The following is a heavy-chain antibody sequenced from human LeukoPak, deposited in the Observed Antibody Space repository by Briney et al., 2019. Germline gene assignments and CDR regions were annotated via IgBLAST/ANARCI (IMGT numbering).Heavy chain of an antibody. CDR1: GFTFSSYG. CDR3: ARGKEQQLYAFDI. Sequence: PGGSLRLSCAASGFTFSSYGMHWVRQAPGKGLEWVAVIWCGGSYKYYGASVKRRFTISRDNYKNTLYLQMDSLSAEDTAVYYCARGKEQQLYAFDIWGQGTMVTVSS. V-gene: IGHV3-33*01. D-gene: IGHD6-13*01. CDR2: IWCGGSYK. J-gene: IGHJ3*02.